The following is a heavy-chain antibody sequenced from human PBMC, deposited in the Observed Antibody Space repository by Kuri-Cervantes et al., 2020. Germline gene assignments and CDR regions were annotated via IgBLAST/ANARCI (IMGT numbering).Heavy chain of an antibody. D-gene: IGHD6-25*01. J-gene: IGHJ6*03. CDR3: ARDSVSASRYHYYYMDV. CDR2: IYTSGHT. CDR1: GGSISSYY. Sequence: SETLSLTCTVSGGSISSYYWSWIRQPAGKGLEWIGRIYTSGHTNYNPSLVSRVTISVDESKNQLSLTLSTVTAADTALYYCARDSVSASRYHYYYMDVWGKGTAVTVSS. V-gene: IGHV4-4*07.